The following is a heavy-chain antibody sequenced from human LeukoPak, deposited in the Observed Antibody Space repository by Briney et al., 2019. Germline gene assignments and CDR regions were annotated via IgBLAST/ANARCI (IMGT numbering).Heavy chain of an antibody. V-gene: IGHV4-34*01. CDR1: GGSFSGYY. CDR2: INHSGNT. CDR3: ARAPYSGSYYSFDY. J-gene: IGHJ4*02. D-gene: IGHD1-26*01. Sequence: SETLSLTCAVYGGSFSGYYWSWIRQPPGKGLEWIGEINHSGNTNYNPSLKSRVTISQDTSKNQFSLKLSSVTAADTAVYYCARAPYSGSYYSFDYWGQGTLVTVSS.